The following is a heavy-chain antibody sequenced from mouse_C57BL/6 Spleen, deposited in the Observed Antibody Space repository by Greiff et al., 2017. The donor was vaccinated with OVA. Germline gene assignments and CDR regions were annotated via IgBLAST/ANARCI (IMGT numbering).Heavy chain of an antibody. J-gene: IGHJ4*01. CDR2: INPNNGGN. D-gene: IGHD2-1*01. CDR1: GYTFTDYY. Sequence: EVQLQQSGPELVKPGASVKISCKASGYTFTDYYMNWVKQSHGKSLEWIGAINPNNGGNSYNQKFKGKATLTVDHSSSTAYMELRSLTSEDSAVYYWARSYGSTLYYAMDYWGQGTSVTVSS. V-gene: IGHV1-26*01. CDR3: ARSYGSTLYYAMDY.